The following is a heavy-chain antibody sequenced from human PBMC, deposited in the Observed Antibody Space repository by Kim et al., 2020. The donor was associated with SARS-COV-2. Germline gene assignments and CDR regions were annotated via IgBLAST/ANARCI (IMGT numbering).Heavy chain of an antibody. CDR2: INPNSGGT. D-gene: IGHD4-17*01. CDR1: GYTFTGYY. CDR3: SRLTTVTTIRCFDY. V-gene: IGHV1-2*06. Sequence: ASVKVSCKASGYTFTGYYMHWVRQAPGQGLEWMGRINPNSGGTNYAQKFQGRVTMTRDTSISTAYLELSRLRSDDTAAYYCSRLTTVTTIRCFDYWGQG. J-gene: IGHJ4*02.